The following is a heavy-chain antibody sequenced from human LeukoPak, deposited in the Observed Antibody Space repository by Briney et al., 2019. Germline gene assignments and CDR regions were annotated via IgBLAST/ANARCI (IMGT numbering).Heavy chain of an antibody. J-gene: IGHJ4*02. Sequence: GGSLRLSCAASGFTFSSYWMHWVRQAPGKGLVWVSRINSDGSSTSYADSVKGRFTISRDNAKNTLYLQMNSLRAEDTAVYYCAKVGRGDDYVWGSYQAYWGQGTLVTVSS. CDR2: INSDGSST. CDR1: GFTFSSYW. V-gene: IGHV3-74*01. CDR3: AKVGRGDDYVWGSYQAY. D-gene: IGHD3-16*02.